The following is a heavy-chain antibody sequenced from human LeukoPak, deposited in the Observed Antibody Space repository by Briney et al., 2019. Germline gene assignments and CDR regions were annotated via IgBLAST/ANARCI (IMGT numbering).Heavy chain of an antibody. J-gene: IGHJ6*02. Sequence: PGGSLRLSCAASGFTFSSYGMHWVRQAPGKGLEWVAVIWYDGSNKYYADSVKGRFTISRDNSKNTLYLQMNSLRAEDTAVYYCASLSLVVDTPLGYYGMDVWGQGTTVTVSS. D-gene: IGHD3-22*01. CDR2: IWYDGSNK. V-gene: IGHV3-33*01. CDR3: ASLSLVVDTPLGYYGMDV. CDR1: GFTFSSYG.